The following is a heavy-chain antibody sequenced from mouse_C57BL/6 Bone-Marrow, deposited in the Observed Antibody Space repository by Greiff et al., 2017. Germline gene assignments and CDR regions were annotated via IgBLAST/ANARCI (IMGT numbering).Heavy chain of an antibody. CDR1: GFTFSDYG. V-gene: IGHV5-17*01. D-gene: IGHD2-5*01. CDR2: ISSGRSTI. J-gene: IGHJ2*01. Sequence: EVHLVESGGGLVKPVGSLKLSCAASGFTFSDYGMHWVRQSPEKGLEWVAYISSGRSTIYYADTVKGRFTISRDNAQNTLFLQMIRLRSEDTAMYYRARPLYYSSFVGYWGQGTTLAV. CDR3: ARPLYYSSFVGY.